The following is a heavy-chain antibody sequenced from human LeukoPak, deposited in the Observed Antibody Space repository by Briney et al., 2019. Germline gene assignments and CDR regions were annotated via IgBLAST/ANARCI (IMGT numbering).Heavy chain of an antibody. CDR3: ARDPRVPAAPEYYFDY. V-gene: IGHV3-30*04. D-gene: IGHD2-2*01. CDR1: GFTFSSYA. Sequence: GRSLRLSCAASGFTFSSYAMHWVRQVPGKGLEWVAVISYDGSNKYYADSVKGRFTISRDNSKNTLYLQMNSLRAEDTAVYYCARDPRVPAAPEYYFDYWGQGTLVTVSS. CDR2: ISYDGSNK. J-gene: IGHJ4*02.